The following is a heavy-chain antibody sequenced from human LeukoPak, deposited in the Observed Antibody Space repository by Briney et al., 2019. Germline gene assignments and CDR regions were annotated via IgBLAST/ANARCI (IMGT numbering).Heavy chain of an antibody. CDR3: AKDTRIAVSGTSMGYFDS. V-gene: IGHV3-23*01. J-gene: IGHJ4*02. D-gene: IGHD6-19*01. Sequence: PGASLRLSCAASGFTFSNYGMGWVRQAPGKGLEWVSGIGGTGSGTYYADSVKGRFTISRDNSKNTLYLQMNSLTAEDTALYYCAKDTRIAVSGTSMGYFDSWGQGTLVTVSS. CDR2: IGGTGSGT. CDR1: GFTFSNYG.